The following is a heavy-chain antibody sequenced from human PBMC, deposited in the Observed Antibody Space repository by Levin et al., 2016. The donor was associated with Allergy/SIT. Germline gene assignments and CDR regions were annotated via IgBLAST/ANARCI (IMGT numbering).Heavy chain of an antibody. CDR1: GFTVSNHY. J-gene: IGHJ5*02. CDR3: ARERASGNFA. Sequence: GESLKISCAASGFTVSNHYMNWVRQAPGKGLEWVSVLYSGSFTYYAASVKGRFIISRDHSKNTLYLQMNSLRVEDTGVYYCARERASGNFAWGQGTLVTVSS. CDR2: LYSGSFT. V-gene: IGHV3-66*01.